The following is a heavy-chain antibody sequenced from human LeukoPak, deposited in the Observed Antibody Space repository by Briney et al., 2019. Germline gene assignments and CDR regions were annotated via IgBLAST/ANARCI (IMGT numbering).Heavy chain of an antibody. J-gene: IGHJ5*02. CDR1: GYTFTSYG. CDR2: ISAYNGNT. D-gene: IGHD2-15*01. Sequence: ASVKVSCKASGYTFTSYGISWVRQAPGQGLEWMGWISAYNGNTNYAQKLQGRVTMTTDTSTSTAYMGLRSLRSDDTAVYYCARGSCSGGSCYSDPFDPWGQGTLVTVSS. V-gene: IGHV1-18*01. CDR3: ARGSCSGGSCYSDPFDP.